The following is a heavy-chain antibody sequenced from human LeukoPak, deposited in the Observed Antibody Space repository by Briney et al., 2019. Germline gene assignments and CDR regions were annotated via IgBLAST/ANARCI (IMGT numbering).Heavy chain of an antibody. CDR1: GHSLSATS. CDR2: FDPETGET. CDR3: ATDPVVPGYYYMDV. V-gene: IGHV1-24*01. Sequence: ASVKVSCKILGHSLSATSMHWVRQAPGKGLQWMGGFDPETGETVYAQNFQGRVTMTDDTSTDTAYMELSSLRSEDTAVYYCATDPVVPGYYYMDVWGKGTTVTVSS. J-gene: IGHJ6*03. D-gene: IGHD2-15*01.